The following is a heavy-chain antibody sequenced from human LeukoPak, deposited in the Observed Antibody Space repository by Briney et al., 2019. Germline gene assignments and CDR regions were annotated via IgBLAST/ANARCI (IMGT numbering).Heavy chain of an antibody. V-gene: IGHV4-59*01. CDR2: IYYSGST. J-gene: IGHJ4*02. Sequence: SETLSLTCTVSGGSISSYYWSWIRQPPGQGLEWIGYIYYSGSTNYNPSLKSRITISVDTPKIQFSLKLSSVTAADTAVYYCARGGGYNYELDYWGQGTLVTVSS. CDR1: GGSISSYY. CDR3: ARGGGYNYELDY. D-gene: IGHD5-24*01.